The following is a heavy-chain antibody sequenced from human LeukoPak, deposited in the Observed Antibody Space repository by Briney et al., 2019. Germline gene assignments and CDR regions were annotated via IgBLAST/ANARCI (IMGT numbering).Heavy chain of an antibody. V-gene: IGHV4-38-2*02. J-gene: IGHJ5*02. CDR1: GYSISSGYQ. CDR3: ARDPRWLTPDCTSTSCYENYFDP. CDR2: IYHTGSA. Sequence: PSETLSLTCVVSGYSISSGYQWAWIRQPPGKGLEWIGSIYHTGSAHYNPSLKSRVTISVDTSNNQFSLKLASVTAADTAVYFCARDPRWLTPDCTSTSCYENYFDPWGQGTLVTVSS. D-gene: IGHD2-2*01.